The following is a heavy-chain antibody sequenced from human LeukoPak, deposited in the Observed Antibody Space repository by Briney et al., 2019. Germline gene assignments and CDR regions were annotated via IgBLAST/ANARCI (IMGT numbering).Heavy chain of an antibody. V-gene: IGHV3-23*01. J-gene: IGHJ3*02. D-gene: IGHD6-19*01. CDR3: ARDIVLIAVAVRGSFDI. CDR1: GFTFSS. Sequence: GGSLRLSCAASGFTFSSMSWVRQAPGKGLEWVSAISGRSGSTYYADSVKGRFTISRDNAKNSLYLQMNSLRAEDTALYYCARDIVLIAVAVRGSFDIWGQGTMVTVSS. CDR2: ISGRSGST.